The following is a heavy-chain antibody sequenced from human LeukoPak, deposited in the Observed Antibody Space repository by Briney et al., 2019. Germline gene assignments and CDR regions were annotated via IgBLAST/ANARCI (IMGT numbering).Heavy chain of an antibody. D-gene: IGHD6-19*01. V-gene: IGHV3-30*18. CDR2: ISYDGSNK. Sequence: GRSLRLSCAASGFTFSSYGMHWVRQAPGKGLEWVAVISYDGSNKYYADSVKGRFTISRDNSKNTLYLQMNSLRAEDTAVYYCAKALTGWSYWGQGTLVTVSS. J-gene: IGHJ4*02. CDR1: GFTFSSYG. CDR3: AKALTGWSY.